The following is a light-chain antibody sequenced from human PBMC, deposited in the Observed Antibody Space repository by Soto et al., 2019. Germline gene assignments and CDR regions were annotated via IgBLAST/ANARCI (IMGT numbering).Light chain of an antibody. V-gene: IGKV3-20*01. CDR2: DVS. CDR3: QQYGSSGT. Sequence: EIVLTQSPGTLSLSRGERATLSFRASQSVSSNYLAWYQQKSGQAPSLLIYDVSRRATGIPERFSGSGSGTDFTLTISRLEPEDFAVYYCQQYGSSGTFGQGTKVHIK. J-gene: IGKJ1*01. CDR1: QSVSSNY.